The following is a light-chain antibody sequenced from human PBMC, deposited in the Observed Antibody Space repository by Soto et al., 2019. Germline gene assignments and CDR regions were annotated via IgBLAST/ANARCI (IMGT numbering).Light chain of an antibody. J-gene: IGKJ2*01. Sequence: DTQMTQSPSAMSASVGDRVTITCRASRDITNYVAWFQQEPGQVPKRLIYAASSLQRGVPSRFSGSGSGTEFTLTISSLQPEDFATYYCLQHNTYPHTFGQGTKLEIK. CDR2: AAS. CDR3: LQHNTYPHT. CDR1: RDITNY. V-gene: IGKV1-17*03.